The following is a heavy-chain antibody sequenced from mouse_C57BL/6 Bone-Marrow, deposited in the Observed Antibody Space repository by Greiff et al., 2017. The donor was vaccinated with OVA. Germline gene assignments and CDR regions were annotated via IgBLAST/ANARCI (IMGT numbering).Heavy chain of an antibody. D-gene: IGHD1-1*01. J-gene: IGHJ3*01. CDR3: APTVERPWFAY. CDR2: ISSGGSYT. V-gene: IGHV5-6*02. CDR1: GFTFSSYG. Sequence: DVKLVESGGDLVKPGGSLKLSCAASGFTFSSYGMSWVRPTPDKRLEWVATISSGGSYTYYPDSVKGRFTISRDNAKNTLYLQMSSLESEDTAMYDSAPTVERPWFAYWGQGTLVTVSA.